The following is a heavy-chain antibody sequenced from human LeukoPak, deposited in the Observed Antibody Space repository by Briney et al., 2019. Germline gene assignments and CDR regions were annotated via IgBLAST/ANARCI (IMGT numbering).Heavy chain of an antibody. J-gene: IGHJ3*02. Sequence: SQTLSLTCTVSGGSISSGNSYWSWIRQPAGKGLEWIGRFHTSGSSNYNPSLKSRVAISVDTSKNQFSLKLSSVTAADTAVYYCARLGYSGSYYERAFDIWGQGTMVTVSS. CDR1: GGSISSGNSY. CDR2: FHTSGSS. CDR3: ARLGYSGSYYERAFDI. D-gene: IGHD1-26*01. V-gene: IGHV4-61*02.